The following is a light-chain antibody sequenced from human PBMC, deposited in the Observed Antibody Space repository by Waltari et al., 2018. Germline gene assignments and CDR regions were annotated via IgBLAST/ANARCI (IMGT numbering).Light chain of an antibody. CDR2: DVS. CDR3: SSYTSSSRV. J-gene: IGLJ2*01. V-gene: IGLV2-14*03. Sequence: MIYDVSNRLSGVSNRFSGSKSGNTASLTISGLQAEDEADYFCSSYTSSSRVFGGGTKLTVL.